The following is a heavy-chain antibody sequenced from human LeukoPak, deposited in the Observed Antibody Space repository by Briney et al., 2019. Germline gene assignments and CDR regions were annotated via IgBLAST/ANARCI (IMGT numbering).Heavy chain of an antibody. D-gene: IGHD5-12*01. CDR1: GFTFSSYA. CDR3: AKDRGYSGYALLFDY. V-gene: IGHV3-23*01. CDR2: ISGSGGST. J-gene: IGHJ4*02. Sequence: GGSLRLSCAASGFTFSSYAMSWVRQAPGKGLEWVSAISGSGGSTYYADSVKGRFTISRDNSKNTLYLQMNSLIAEDTAVYYCAKDRGYSGYALLFDYWGQGTLVTVSS.